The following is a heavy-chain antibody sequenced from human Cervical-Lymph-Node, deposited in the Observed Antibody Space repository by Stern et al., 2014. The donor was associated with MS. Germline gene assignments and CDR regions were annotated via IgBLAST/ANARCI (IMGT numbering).Heavy chain of an antibody. V-gene: IGHV4-31*03. CDR3: ARSSGRLRADY. J-gene: IGHJ4*02. CDR1: GGSISSGGYY. CDR2: IYYSGSP. D-gene: IGHD3-10*01. Sequence: VQLVESGPRLVKPSQTLSLTCSVSGGSISSGGYYWSWIRQHPGKGLEWIGYIYYSGSPYSNPSLKSRLTISLDTSKNQFSLKLRSVTAADTAVYYCARSSGRLRADYWGQGTLVTVSS.